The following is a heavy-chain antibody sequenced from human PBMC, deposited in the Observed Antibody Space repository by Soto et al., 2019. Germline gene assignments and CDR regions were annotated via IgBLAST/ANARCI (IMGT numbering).Heavy chain of an antibody. J-gene: IGHJ4*02. CDR2: TYYRSRWYH. CDR1: GDSISSNSAA. Sequence: SQTLSLTCAISGDSISSNSAAWNWIRQSPSRGFEWLGRTYYRSRWYHDYAVSVKSRIIINPDTSKNQVSLQLNSVTPDDTAVYYCASYRYDYWGQGPVVTVSS. CDR3: ASYRYDY. V-gene: IGHV6-1*01. D-gene: IGHD4-4*01.